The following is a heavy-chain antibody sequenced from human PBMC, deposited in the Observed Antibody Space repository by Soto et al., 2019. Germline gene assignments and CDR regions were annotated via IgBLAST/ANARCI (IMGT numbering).Heavy chain of an antibody. CDR1: GYTFTSYD. Sequence: ASVKVSCKASGYTFTSYDINWVRQATGQGLERMGWMNPNSGNTGYAQKFQGRVTMTRNTSISTAYMELSSLRSEDTAVYYCAITNYDILTGYYHLDYWGQGTLVTVSS. CDR2: MNPNSGNT. V-gene: IGHV1-8*01. D-gene: IGHD3-9*01. J-gene: IGHJ4*02. CDR3: AITNYDILTGYYHLDY.